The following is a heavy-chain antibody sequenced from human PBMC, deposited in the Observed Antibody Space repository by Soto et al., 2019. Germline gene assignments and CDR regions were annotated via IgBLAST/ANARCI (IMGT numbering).Heavy chain of an antibody. Sequence: GGSLRLACAASGFTFSSYAMHWVRQAPGKGLEWVAVISYDGSNKYYADSVKGRFTISRDNSKNTLYLQMNSLRAEDTAVYYCARGKDGDYYYGMDVWGQRTTVTVSS. J-gene: IGHJ6*02. CDR2: ISYDGSNK. V-gene: IGHV3-30-3*01. CDR3: ARGKDGDYYYGMDV. D-gene: IGHD3-10*01. CDR1: GFTFSSYA.